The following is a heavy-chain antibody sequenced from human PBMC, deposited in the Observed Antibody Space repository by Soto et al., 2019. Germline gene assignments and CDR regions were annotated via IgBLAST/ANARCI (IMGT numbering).Heavy chain of an antibody. J-gene: IGHJ4*02. D-gene: IGHD3-16*01. CDR1: GYTFTSYD. V-gene: IGHV1-8*01. CDR3: SRDKSYGYAAY. CDR2: MNANNGNT. Sequence: QVQLVQSGAEVKKPGASVKVSCKASGYTFTSYDINWVRQATGQGLEWMGWMNANNGNTGYAQKFQGRVTMTKNTSISTAYRELSSQRSEDSGVYCGSRDKSYGYAAYWGQVSLVNVSP.